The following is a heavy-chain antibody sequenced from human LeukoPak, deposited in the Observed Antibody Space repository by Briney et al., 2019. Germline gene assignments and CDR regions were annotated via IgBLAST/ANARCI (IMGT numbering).Heavy chain of an antibody. V-gene: IGHV3-30*04. D-gene: IGHD3-22*01. CDR1: GFTFSSYA. CDR3: AKDRGWSYYDSSGIGY. CDR2: IRYDGSNK. Sequence: PGRSLRLSCAASGFTFSSYAMHWVRQAPGKGLEWVAFIRYDGSNKYYADSVKGRFTISRDNSKNTLYLQMNSLRAEDTAVYYCAKDRGWSYYDSSGIGYWGQGTLVTVSS. J-gene: IGHJ4*02.